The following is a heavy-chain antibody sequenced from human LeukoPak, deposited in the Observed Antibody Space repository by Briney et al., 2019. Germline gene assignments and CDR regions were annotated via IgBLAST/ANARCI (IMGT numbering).Heavy chain of an antibody. CDR2: IWYDGSNK. D-gene: IGHD3-10*01. J-gene: IGHJ6*02. CDR1: GFTFSSYG. Sequence: AGSLRLSCAASGFTFSSYGMHWVRQAPGKGLEWVAVIWYDGSNKYYADSVKGRFTISRDNSKNTLYLQMNSLRAEDTAVYYCARDPSAYYGSGSYYSYGMDVWGQGTTVTVSS. V-gene: IGHV3-33*01. CDR3: ARDPSAYYGSGSYYSYGMDV.